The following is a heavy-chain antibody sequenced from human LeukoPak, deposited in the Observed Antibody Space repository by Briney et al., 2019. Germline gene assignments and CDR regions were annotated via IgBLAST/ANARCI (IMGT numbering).Heavy chain of an antibody. V-gene: IGHV3-66*01. CDR3: ATTGDYYDIYFDY. CDR1: GVSISSSNSY. J-gene: IGHJ4*02. Sequence: ETLSLTCTVSGVSISSSNSYWGWIRQPPGKGLEWVSVIYSGGSTYYADSVKGRFTISRDNSKNTLYLQMNSLRAEDTAVYYCATTGDYYDIYFDYWGQGTLVTVSS. D-gene: IGHD3-22*01. CDR2: IYSGGST.